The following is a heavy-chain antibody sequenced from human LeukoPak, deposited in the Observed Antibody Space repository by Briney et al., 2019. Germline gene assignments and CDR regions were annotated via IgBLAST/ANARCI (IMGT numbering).Heavy chain of an antibody. D-gene: IGHD6-13*01. J-gene: IGHJ4*02. CDR3: ATVGSSWTYYFAY. CDR2: IYYSGST. CDR1: GGSINSRY. Sequence: SETLSHTCTVPGGSINSRYWSWIRQPPGKGREGIGYIYYSGSTNYNPSLKSRVTIPLDTSKNQYSRKLNSVTAADTAVYYCATVGSSWTYYFAYWGQXTLVTVSS. V-gene: IGHV4-59*11.